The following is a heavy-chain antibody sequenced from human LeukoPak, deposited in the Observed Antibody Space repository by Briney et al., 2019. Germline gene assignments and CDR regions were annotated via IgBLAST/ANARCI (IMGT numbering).Heavy chain of an antibody. CDR1: GFTFSSHH. D-gene: IGHD1-26*01. J-gene: IGHJ4*02. CDR3: ARDFWEVLNADDY. CDR2: ITSSSSFV. Sequence: PGGSLRLSCVASGFTFSSHHMHWVRQAPGKGLEWLSYITSSSSFVNYADSVEGRFTVSRDNAKNSLYIQMNSLRAEDTAVYYCARDFWEVLNADDYLGQGTLVTVSS. V-gene: IGHV3-48*01.